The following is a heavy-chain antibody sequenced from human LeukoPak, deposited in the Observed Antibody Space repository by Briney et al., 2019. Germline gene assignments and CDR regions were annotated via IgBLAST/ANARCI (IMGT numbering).Heavy chain of an antibody. D-gene: IGHD3-10*01. Sequence: GGSLRLSCAASGFTFSNSAMTWVRQAPGKGLEWISGISSGGSQRFYADSVKGRFTVSRDNSKNTLYLQMNSLRAEDTAVYYCAKNVLLWFGELVFDPWGQGTLVTVSS. CDR3: AKNVLLWFGELVFDP. CDR2: ISSGGSQR. J-gene: IGHJ5*02. CDR1: GFTFSNSA. V-gene: IGHV3-23*01.